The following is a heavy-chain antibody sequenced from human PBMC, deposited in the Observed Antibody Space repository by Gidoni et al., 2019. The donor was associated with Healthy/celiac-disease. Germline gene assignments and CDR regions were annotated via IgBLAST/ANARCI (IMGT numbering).Heavy chain of an antibody. J-gene: IGHJ4*02. V-gene: IGHV4-39*01. Sequence: QLQLQESGPGLVKPSETLSLTCTVSGGSISSSSYDWGWIRQPPGKGLEWIGSIYYSGSTYYNPSLTSRVTISVDTSKNQFSLKLSSVTAADTAVYYCARQPNYYGSGSYYKGDFDYWGQGTLVTVSS. CDR2: IYYSGST. D-gene: IGHD3-10*01. CDR1: GGSISSSSYD. CDR3: ARQPNYYGSGSYYKGDFDY.